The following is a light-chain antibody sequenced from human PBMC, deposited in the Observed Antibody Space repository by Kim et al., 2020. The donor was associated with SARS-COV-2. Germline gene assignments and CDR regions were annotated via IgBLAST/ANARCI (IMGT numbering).Light chain of an antibody. CDR3: QSYDSSNHGV. CDR1: SGSIASNY. Sequence: KTVTIAGTRSSGSIASNYVQWYQQRPGSSPTTVIYEDNHRPSGVPERFSGSIDSASNSASLTICGMKTEDEADYYCQSYDSSNHGVFGGGTKLTVL. J-gene: IGLJ3*02. V-gene: IGLV6-57*01. CDR2: EDN.